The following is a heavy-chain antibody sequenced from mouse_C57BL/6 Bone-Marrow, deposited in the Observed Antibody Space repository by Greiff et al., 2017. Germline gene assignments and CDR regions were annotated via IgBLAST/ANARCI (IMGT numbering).Heavy chain of an antibody. CDR2: IDPSDSYT. J-gene: IGHJ2*01. CDR1: GYTFTSYW. Sequence: QVQLQQPGAELVRPGTSVKLSCKASGYTFTSYWMHWVKQRPGQGLEWIGVIDPSDSYTNYTQKFKGKATLTVDTSSSTAYMQLSSLTSEASAAYYYARKILYDGSSYGFDYWGQGTTLTVSS. CDR3: ARKILYDGSSYGFDY. D-gene: IGHD2-3*01. V-gene: IGHV1-59*01.